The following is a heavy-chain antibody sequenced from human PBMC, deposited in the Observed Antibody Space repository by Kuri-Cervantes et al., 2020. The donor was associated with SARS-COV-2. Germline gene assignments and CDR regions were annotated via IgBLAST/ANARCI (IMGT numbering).Heavy chain of an antibody. J-gene: IGHJ4*02. D-gene: IGHD2-8*01. Sequence: GGSLRLSCAASGLTFTNSWISWVRQAPRKGLEWVANINQDGSEKHSVDSVRGRFTISRDDAANSVDLLLNSLRVEDTAVYYCVSETFGVLDSWGQGSLVTVSS. CDR2: INQDGSEK. CDR1: GLTFTNSW. CDR3: VSETFGVLDS. V-gene: IGHV3-7*01.